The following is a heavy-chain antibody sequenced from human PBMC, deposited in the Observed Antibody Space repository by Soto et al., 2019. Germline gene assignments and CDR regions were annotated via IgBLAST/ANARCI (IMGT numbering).Heavy chain of an antibody. CDR1: RGSFNDYY. V-gene: IGHV4-34*01. Sequence: QVQLQQWGAGPLKPSETLSLTCAIYRGSFNDYYWAWIRQSPGKGLEWIGEINHSGSTNYNPSLKSRVTISIDTSKNQFSLRLSSGTAADTAVFYCASRMGSGRYYFDYWGQGSPITVSS. CDR3: ASRMGSGRYYFDY. J-gene: IGHJ4*02. D-gene: IGHD3-10*01. CDR2: INHSGST.